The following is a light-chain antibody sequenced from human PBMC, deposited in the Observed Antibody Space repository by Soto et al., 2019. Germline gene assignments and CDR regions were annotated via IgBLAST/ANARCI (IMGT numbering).Light chain of an antibody. CDR3: QQYNSYSPRFT. V-gene: IGKV1-5*01. CDR2: DAS. J-gene: IGKJ3*01. Sequence: DIQMTQSPSTLSASVGDRVTITCRASQSISSWLAWYQQKPGKAPKLLIYDASSLESGVPSRFSGSESGTEFTLTISSLQPDDFATYYCQQYNSYSPRFTFGPGTKVDIK. CDR1: QSISSW.